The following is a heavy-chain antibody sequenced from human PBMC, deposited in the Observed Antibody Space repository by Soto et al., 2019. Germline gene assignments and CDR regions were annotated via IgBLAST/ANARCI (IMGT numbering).Heavy chain of an antibody. Sequence: TGGSLRLSCAASGFTFSSYAMSWVRQAPGKGLEWVSAISGSGGSTYYADSVKGRFTISRDNSKNTLYLQMNSLRAADTAVYYCARDSRHPRTYYYGMDVWGQGTTVTVSS. CDR1: GFTFSSYA. D-gene: IGHD2-2*01. CDR2: ISGSGGST. J-gene: IGHJ6*02. V-gene: IGHV3-23*01. CDR3: ARDSRHPRTYYYGMDV.